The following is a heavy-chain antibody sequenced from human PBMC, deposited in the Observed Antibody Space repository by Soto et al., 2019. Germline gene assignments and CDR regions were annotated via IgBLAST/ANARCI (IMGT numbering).Heavy chain of an antibody. J-gene: IGHJ6*02. Sequence: PSETLSLTCTVSGGSISSYYWSWIRQPPGKGLEWIGYIYYSGSTNYNPSLKSRVTISVDTSKNQFSLKLSSVTAADTAVYYCARADSCSSTSCYAGTYYYYGMDVWGQGTTVTVSS. CDR2: IYYSGST. CDR1: GGSISSYY. D-gene: IGHD2-2*01. CDR3: ARADSCSSTSCYAGTYYYYGMDV. V-gene: IGHV4-59*01.